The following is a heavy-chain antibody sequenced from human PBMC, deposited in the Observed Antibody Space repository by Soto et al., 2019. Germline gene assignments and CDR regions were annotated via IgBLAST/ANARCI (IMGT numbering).Heavy chain of an antibody. J-gene: IGHJ5*02. CDR3: AREAGMTASPFDP. D-gene: IGHD6-25*01. CDR2: IYSGGST. V-gene: IGHV3-66*01. CDR1: GFTVSSNY. Sequence: PGGSLRLSRAASGFTVSSNYMSWVCQAPGKGLEWVSVIYSGGSTYYADSVKGRFTISRDNSKNTLYLQMNSLRAEDTAVYYCAREAGMTASPFDPWGQGTLVTVSS.